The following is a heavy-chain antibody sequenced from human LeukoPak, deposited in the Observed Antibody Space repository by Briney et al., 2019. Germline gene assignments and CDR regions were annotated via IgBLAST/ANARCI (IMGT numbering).Heavy chain of an antibody. CDR1: GFTFSSCA. V-gene: IGHV3-23*01. Sequence: PGGSLRLSCAASGFTFSSCAMHWVRQAPGKGLEWVSAISGSGGSTYYADSVKGRFTISRDNSKNTLYLQMNSLRAEDTAVYYCAKATGSGSYYAYDAFDIWGQGTMVTVSS. D-gene: IGHD3-10*01. J-gene: IGHJ3*02. CDR2: ISGSGGST. CDR3: AKATGSGSYYAYDAFDI.